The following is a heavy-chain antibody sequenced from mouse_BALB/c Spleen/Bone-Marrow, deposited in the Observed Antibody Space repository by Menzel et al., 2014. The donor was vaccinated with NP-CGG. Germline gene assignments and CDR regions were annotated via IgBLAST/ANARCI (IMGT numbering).Heavy chain of an antibody. CDR3: ARRRDYDYFDY. J-gene: IGHJ2*01. V-gene: IGHV5-6*02. D-gene: IGHD2-4*01. CDR2: ISSGGTYT. CDR1: GFTFSNYG. Sequence: EVKLMESGGDSVKPGRSLKLSCAASGFTFSNYGMSWVRQIPDKRLEWVATISSGGTYTFYPDSVKGRFTISRDNTKNTLTLQMTSLKSEDTAMYYCARRRDYDYFDYWGQGTTLTVSS.